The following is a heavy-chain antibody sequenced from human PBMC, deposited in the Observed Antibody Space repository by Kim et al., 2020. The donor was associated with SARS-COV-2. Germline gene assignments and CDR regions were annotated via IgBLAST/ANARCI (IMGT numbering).Heavy chain of an antibody. Sequence: SETLSLTCTVSGGSIRSYYCSWIRQPPGKGLEWIGSINYSGNAPNNHSLKTRVTISVDTTKNQFSLKLSSVTAADTAVYDCARVVVLQRRVYNWFGPCG. CDR2: INYSGNA. V-gene: IGHV4-59*13. CDR1: GGSIRSYY. D-gene: IGHD6-13*01. J-gene: IGHJ5*02. CDR3: ARVVVLQRRVYNWFGP.